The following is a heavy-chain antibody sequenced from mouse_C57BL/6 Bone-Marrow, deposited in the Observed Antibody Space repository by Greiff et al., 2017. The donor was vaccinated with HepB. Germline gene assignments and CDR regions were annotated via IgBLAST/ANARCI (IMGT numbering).Heavy chain of an antibody. D-gene: IGHD1-1*01. Sequence: QVQLKESGPGLVQPSQSLSITCTVSGFSLTSYGVHWVRQSPGKGLEWLGVIWSGGSTDYNAAFISRLSISKDNSKSQVFLKMNSLQADDTAIYYCASYYGSSYDAMDYWGQGTSVTVSS. CDR2: IWSGGST. V-gene: IGHV2-2*01. CDR3: ASYYGSSYDAMDY. CDR1: GFSLTSYG. J-gene: IGHJ4*01.